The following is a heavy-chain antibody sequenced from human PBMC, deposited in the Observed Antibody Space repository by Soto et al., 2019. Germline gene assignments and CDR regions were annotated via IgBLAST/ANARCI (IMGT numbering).Heavy chain of an antibody. CDR3: AKSPRGELATD. D-gene: IGHD5-12*01. Sequence: QVQLVQSGGEVKKPGASVTVSCKASGYTFINYHITWVRQAPGQGLEWMAWINTYNGMTDYAQRFQGRVTMTRDTSTITAYMELRNLGSDDTSVYFCAKSPRGELATDWGQGTLVTVSS. J-gene: IGHJ4*02. V-gene: IGHV1-18*01. CDR1: GYTFINYH. CDR2: INTYNGMT.